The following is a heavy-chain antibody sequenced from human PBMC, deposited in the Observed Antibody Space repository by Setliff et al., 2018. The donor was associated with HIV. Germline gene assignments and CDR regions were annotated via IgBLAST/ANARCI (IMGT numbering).Heavy chain of an antibody. CDR2: ISHSGRT. CDR3: ARDQRLPGVQPPYWYFDL. Sequence: SETLSLTCAVYGGSLSDSYHNWFRQPPGKGLEWIGEISHSGRTSYNSSLKSRVTMSVDASKNHISLTLTSLTAADTAVYYCARDQRLPGVQPPYWYFDLWGRGTLVTVSS. J-gene: IGHJ2*01. D-gene: IGHD6-25*01. CDR1: GGSLSDSY. V-gene: IGHV4-34*01.